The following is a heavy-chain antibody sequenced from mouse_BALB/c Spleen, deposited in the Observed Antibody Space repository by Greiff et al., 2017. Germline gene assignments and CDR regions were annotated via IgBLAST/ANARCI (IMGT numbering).Heavy chain of an antibody. CDR3: ARRGDRYDGAWFAY. D-gene: IGHD2-14*01. CDR1: GFTFSSYT. V-gene: IGHV5-12-2*01. Sequence: EVKLVESGGGLVQPGGSLKLSCAASGFTFSSYTMSWVRQTPEKRLEWVAYISNGGGSTYYPDTVKGRFTISRDNAKNTLYLQMSSLKSEDTAMYYCARRGDRYDGAWFAYWGQGTLVTVSA. CDR2: ISNGGGST. J-gene: IGHJ3*01.